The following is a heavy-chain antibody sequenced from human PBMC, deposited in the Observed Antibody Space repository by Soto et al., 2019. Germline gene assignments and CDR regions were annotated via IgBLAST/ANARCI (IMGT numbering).Heavy chain of an antibody. Sequence: SETLSLTCAVSGGSISSSNWWSWVRQPPGKGLEWIGYIYYSGSTNYNPSLKSRVTISVDTSKNQFSLKLSSVTAADTAVYYCARAGAATLSDYWGQGTLVTVSS. D-gene: IGHD2-15*01. V-gene: IGHV4-4*02. CDR1: GGSISSSNW. CDR3: ARAGAATLSDY. J-gene: IGHJ4*02. CDR2: IYYSGST.